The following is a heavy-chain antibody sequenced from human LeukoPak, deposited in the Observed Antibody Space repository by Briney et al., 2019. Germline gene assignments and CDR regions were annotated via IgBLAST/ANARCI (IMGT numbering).Heavy chain of an antibody. Sequence: PGGSLRLSCAVSGFTFSRYAMHRLRQAPGKGLEYVSAISPNGVSTYYAHSVQGRFTISRDNSKNTLYLQVGSLRTEDMAVYYCARARLITTGKDYWGQGTLVTVSS. CDR3: ARARLITTGKDY. V-gene: IGHV3-64*01. J-gene: IGHJ4*02. D-gene: IGHD3-22*01. CDR1: GFTFSRYA. CDR2: ISPNGVST.